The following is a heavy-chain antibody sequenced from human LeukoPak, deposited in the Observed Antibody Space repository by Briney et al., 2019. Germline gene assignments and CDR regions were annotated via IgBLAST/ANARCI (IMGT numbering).Heavy chain of an antibody. Sequence: GGSLRLSCAASGFTFSSYWMNWARQAPGKGLEWVASINHNGNVNYYVDSVKGRFTISRDNSKNTLYLQMNSLRAEDTAVYYCAREPDYGDYYYGMDVWGQGTTVTVSS. J-gene: IGHJ6*02. D-gene: IGHD4-17*01. CDR2: INHNGNVN. CDR1: GFTFSSYW. V-gene: IGHV3-7*01. CDR3: AREPDYGDYYYGMDV.